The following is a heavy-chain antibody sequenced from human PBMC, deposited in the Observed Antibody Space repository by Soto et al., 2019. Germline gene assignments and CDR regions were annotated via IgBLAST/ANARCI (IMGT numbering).Heavy chain of an antibody. Sequence: PGGSLGLSCAASGYTVSSYAMGWVRQDQGKGLEWVSAIRDGGSSTYYADSVKGRFTISRDNSKNTLYLQMNSLRAEDTAVYYCANLDWSQLPNNFDYWGQGTLVTVSS. D-gene: IGHD1-1*01. CDR2: IRDGGSST. V-gene: IGHV3-23*01. J-gene: IGHJ4*02. CDR3: ANLDWSQLPNNFDY. CDR1: GYTVSSYA.